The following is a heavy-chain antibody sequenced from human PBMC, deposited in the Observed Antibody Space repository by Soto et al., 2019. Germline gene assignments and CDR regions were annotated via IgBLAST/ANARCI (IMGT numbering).Heavy chain of an antibody. CDR3: AHRLGEFGSRLAFDY. D-gene: IGHD3-10*01. CDR2: IFWDDEK. CDR1: GFSLSTSGVS. V-gene: IGHV2-5*02. J-gene: IGHJ4*02. Sequence: QITLKETSPTLVKTTQPLTLTCTFSGFSLSTSGVSVGWIRQPPGKSPEWLALIFWDDEKRYSPTLKSRLTNTKDTSKNQVVLTLTNMDPVDTATEYCAHRLGEFGSRLAFDYWGQGILVTVSS.